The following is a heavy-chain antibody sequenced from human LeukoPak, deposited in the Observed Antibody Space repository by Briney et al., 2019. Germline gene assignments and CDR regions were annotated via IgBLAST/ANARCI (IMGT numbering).Heavy chain of an antibody. J-gene: IGHJ4*02. Sequence: GASVTVSCKASGYTFTSYAMHWVRQAPGQRLEWMGWINAGNGNTKYSQKFQGRVTITRDTSASTAYMELSSLRSEDTAVYYCARDGYSGYDLEPYFDYWGQGTLVTVSS. CDR1: GYTFTSYA. CDR2: INAGNGNT. CDR3: ARDGYSGYDLEPYFDY. V-gene: IGHV1-3*01. D-gene: IGHD5-12*01.